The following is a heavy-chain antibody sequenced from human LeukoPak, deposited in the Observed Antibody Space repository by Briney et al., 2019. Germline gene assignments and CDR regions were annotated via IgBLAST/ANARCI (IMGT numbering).Heavy chain of an antibody. J-gene: IGHJ4*02. V-gene: IGHV3-30-3*01. CDR1: GFPFSSYA. CDR2: ISYDGSNK. CDR3: ARPSLDDMVGAIGADY. Sequence: GSLRLSCAASGFPFSSYAMHWVRQAPGKGLEWVAVISYDGSNKYYADSVKGRFTISRDNSKNTLYLQMTSVRVEDTAVYFCARPSLDDMVGAIGADYWGQGTLVAVSS. D-gene: IGHD1-26*01.